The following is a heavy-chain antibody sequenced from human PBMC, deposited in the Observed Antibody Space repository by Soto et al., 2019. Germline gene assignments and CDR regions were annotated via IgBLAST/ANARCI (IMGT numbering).Heavy chain of an antibody. J-gene: IGHJ6*02. Sequence: QVQLRESGPGLVKALETLSLTCTVSGGSIDYYRWSWIRQPPGKGLEWIGDISDSGSTNYNHSLRSRVTILVDTSKNQFSLKLNSVTAADTAVYYCARDSTSWFPYYGIDVWGQGTTVTVSS. CDR3: ARDSTSWFPYYGIDV. D-gene: IGHD6-13*01. CDR2: ISDSGST. V-gene: IGHV4-59*01. CDR1: GGSIDYYR.